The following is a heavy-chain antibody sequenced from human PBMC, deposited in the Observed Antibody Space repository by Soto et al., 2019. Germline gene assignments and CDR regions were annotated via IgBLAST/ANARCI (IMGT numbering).Heavy chain of an antibody. CDR1: GGSISSGAYY. V-gene: IGHV4-31*03. Sequence: QVQLQESGPGLVKPSQTLSLTCTVSGGSISSGAYYWSWVRRPPGKGLEWIGYIHHNGNSYNNPSLKSRISISLDTSKNQFSLNLTSVTAADTAVYYCARVSATGTRWFDPWGQGTLVTVSS. CDR3: ARVSATGTRWFDP. CDR2: IHHNGNS. D-gene: IGHD1-26*01. J-gene: IGHJ5*02.